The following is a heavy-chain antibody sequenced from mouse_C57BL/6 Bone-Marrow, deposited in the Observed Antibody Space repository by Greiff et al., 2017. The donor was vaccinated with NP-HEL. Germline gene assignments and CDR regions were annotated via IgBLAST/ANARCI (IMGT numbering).Heavy chain of an antibody. V-gene: IGHV5-6*02. CDR1: GFTFSSYG. D-gene: IGHD2-10*01. Sequence: EVKLVESGGDLVKPGGSLKLSCAASGFTFSSYGMSWVRQTPDKRLEWVATISSGGSYTYYPDSLKGRFTISRDNAKNTLYLQMSSLKSEDTAMYYCARRRTYYGNYVRFAYWGHVTLVTVSA. CDR2: ISSGGSYT. J-gene: IGHJ3*01. CDR3: ARRRTYYGNYVRFAY.